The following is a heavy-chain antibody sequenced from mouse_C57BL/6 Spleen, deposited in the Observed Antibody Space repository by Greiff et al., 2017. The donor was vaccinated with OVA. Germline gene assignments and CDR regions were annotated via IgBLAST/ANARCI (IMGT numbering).Heavy chain of an antibody. J-gene: IGHJ4*01. CDR2: IWSGGSS. CDR1: GFSLTSYG. Sequence: VQLVESGPGLVQPSQSLSITCTASGFSLTSYGVHWVRQSPGKGLEWLGVIWSGGSSAYNAAFISRLSISKDNSKSQIFFKMNSLQADDTAIYYCARDGKGYAMDYWGQGTSVTVSS. CDR3: ARDGKGYAMDY. D-gene: IGHD1-1*01. V-gene: IGHV2-2*01.